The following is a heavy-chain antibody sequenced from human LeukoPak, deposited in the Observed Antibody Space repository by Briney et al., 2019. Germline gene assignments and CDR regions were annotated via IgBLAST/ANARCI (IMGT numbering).Heavy chain of an antibody. V-gene: IGHV3-30*19. D-gene: IGHD3-3*01. Sequence: HPGGSLRLSCGASGFTFSAFGRHWGRQAPGKVLEWVTCIPWDGRDKYYADSVKGRFTSSRHNSKNTLYLQMYNMRTEDTAVYYCAREALEWSPPDIWGQGTTVTVSS. CDR3: AREALEWSPPDI. J-gene: IGHJ3*02. CDR2: IPWDGRDK. CDR1: GFTFSAFG.